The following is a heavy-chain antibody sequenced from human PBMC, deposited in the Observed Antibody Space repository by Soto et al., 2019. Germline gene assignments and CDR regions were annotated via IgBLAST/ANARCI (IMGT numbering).Heavy chain of an antibody. CDR1: GFSFTSYW. CDR3: VTDYDAKGWGTY. Sequence: EVQLVESGGGLVQPRGSLRLSCAASGFSFTSYWMDWVRQAPGKGLEWVAMINEDGSEKYYVDSVKGRFTISRDNAKNSLYLEMDSLRAEDTAVYYCVTDYDAKGWGTYWGQGNLVTVSS. J-gene: IGHJ4*02. V-gene: IGHV3-7*04. D-gene: IGHD3-16*01. CDR2: INEDGSEK.